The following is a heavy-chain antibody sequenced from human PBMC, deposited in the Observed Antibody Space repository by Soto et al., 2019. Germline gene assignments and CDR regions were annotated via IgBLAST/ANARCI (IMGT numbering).Heavy chain of an antibody. V-gene: IGHV3-30-3*01. J-gene: IGHJ6*02. D-gene: IGHD6-13*01. CDR3: ARDEPGTPPAGSGMDV. CDR1: EFTFSTDA. CDR2: ISFDGTNK. Sequence: QVQLVESGGGVVQPGRSLRLSCAASEFTFSTDAMHWVRQAPGKGLEWVAVISFDGTNKYYADSVKGRFTISRDSSKNTLYLQMNTLRAEDTAVYYCARDEPGTPPAGSGMDVWGQGTTVTVSS.